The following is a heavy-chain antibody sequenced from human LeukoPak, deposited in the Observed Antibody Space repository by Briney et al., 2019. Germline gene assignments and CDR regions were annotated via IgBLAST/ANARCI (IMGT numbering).Heavy chain of an antibody. CDR3: ARLKFYDSTGYSPGYYMDV. CDR2: IYGSGIT. V-gene: IGHV4-4*07. D-gene: IGHD3-22*01. J-gene: IGHJ6*03. Sequence: SETLSLTCTVSGGSISSNYWSWIRQSAGTGLEWIGRIYGSGITDYNPSLKSRVTMSLDTSRKQFSLRLTSVTAADTAVYYCARLKFYDSTGYSPGYYMDVWGKGTTVSVFS. CDR1: GGSISSNY.